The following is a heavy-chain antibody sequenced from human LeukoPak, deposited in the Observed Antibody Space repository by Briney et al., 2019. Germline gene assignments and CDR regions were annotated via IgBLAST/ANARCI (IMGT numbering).Heavy chain of an antibody. CDR1: GGSISSYY. CDR3: ARGKKYYFDY. V-gene: IGHV4-59*01. J-gene: IGHJ4*02. CDR2: IYYSGGT. Sequence: NSSETLSLTCTVSGGSISSYYWSWIRQPPGKGLEWIGYIYYSGGTNYNPSLKSRVTISVDTSKNQFSLKLSSVTAADTAVYYCARGKKYYFDYWGQGTLVTVSS.